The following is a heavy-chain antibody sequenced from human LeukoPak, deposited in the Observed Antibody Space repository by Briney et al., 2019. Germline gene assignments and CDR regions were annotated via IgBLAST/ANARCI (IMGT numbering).Heavy chain of an antibody. J-gene: IGHJ4*02. D-gene: IGHD3-10*01. CDR1: GYTFTSYY. V-gene: IGHV1-46*01. Sequence: ASVKVSCKASGYTFTSYYMHWVRQAPGQGLEWMGIINPSGGSTSYAQKFQGRVTMTRDTSTSTVYMELNSLRAEDTAVYYCARALYGSGGYYYPGDYWGQGTLVTVSS. CDR2: INPSGGST. CDR3: ARALYGSGGYYYPGDY.